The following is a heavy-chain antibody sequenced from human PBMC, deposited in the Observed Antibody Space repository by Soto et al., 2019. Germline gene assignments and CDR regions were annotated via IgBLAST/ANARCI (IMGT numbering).Heavy chain of an antibody. Sequence: GGSLRLSCVASGFTFRTYTMNWVRQAPGKGLEWVSGIRGFSPYTFYAESVKGRFTISRDNAKNSLYLQMNSLGVEDTAVYYCARDRGYDAHDYYYNALDVWGQGTTVTVSS. V-gene: IGHV3-21*01. CDR1: GFTFRTYT. D-gene: IGHD2-15*01. J-gene: IGHJ6*02. CDR3: ARDRGYDAHDYYYNALDV. CDR2: IRGFSPYT.